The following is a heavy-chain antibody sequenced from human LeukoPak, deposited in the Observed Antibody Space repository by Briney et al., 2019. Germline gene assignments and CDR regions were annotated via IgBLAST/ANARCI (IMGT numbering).Heavy chain of an antibody. Sequence: GGSLRLSCQASGFISTDYAMSWVRQAPGKGLEWVSSINNGGGGTFFADSVKGRFTISRDDSRGMVYLQMNSLSAEDTAVYYCARSGLATCHYWGQGTLVTVSS. CDR2: INNGGGGT. CDR3: ARSGLATCHY. CDR1: GFISTDYA. J-gene: IGHJ4*02. V-gene: IGHV3-23*01. D-gene: IGHD3-10*01.